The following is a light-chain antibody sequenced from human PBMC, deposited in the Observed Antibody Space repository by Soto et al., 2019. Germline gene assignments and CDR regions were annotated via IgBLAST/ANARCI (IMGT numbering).Light chain of an antibody. V-gene: IGLV3-1*01. J-gene: IGLJ2*01. CDR3: QAWDSRHVV. CDR2: QDS. Sequence: SYELTQPPSMSVSQGQTASITCSGEKLGNKFVCWYQQKPGQSPVVVIYQDSRRPSGIPERFSGSNSGNTATLTISGTQAMDEADYYCQAWDSRHVVFGGGTKLTVL. CDR1: KLGNKF.